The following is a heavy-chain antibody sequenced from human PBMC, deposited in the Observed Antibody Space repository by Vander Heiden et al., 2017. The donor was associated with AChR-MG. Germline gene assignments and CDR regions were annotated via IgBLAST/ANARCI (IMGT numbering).Heavy chain of an antibody. V-gene: IGHV5-51*01. CDR1: GYRLRSYF. CDR2: IYPGDSDI. CDR3: ARGRDWELPNAFDV. J-gene: IGHJ3*01. D-gene: IGHD1-7*01. Sequence: EVQLVQSGAEVKKPGESLKISCTGSGYRLRSYFIGWVRQMPGRGLEWMGIIYPGDSDIRYSPSFRGQVTFSVDKSISTAFLHWSSLKASDTAMYYCARGRDWELPNAFDVWGQGTVVSASS.